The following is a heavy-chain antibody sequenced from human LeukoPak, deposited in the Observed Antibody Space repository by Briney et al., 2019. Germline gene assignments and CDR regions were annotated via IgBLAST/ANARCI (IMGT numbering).Heavy chain of an antibody. CDR1: GFAFGSYS. D-gene: IGHD1-26*01. V-gene: IGHV3-64*02. Sequence: GGSLRLSCAASGFAFGSYSMHWVRQAPGKGPEFVSVIGGDGLTTFYADSVKDRFTISRDNSKSTLYLEMGSLRAEDMAVYYCAREGGGSGLWYYDLWGRGTLVTVSS. J-gene: IGHJ2*01. CDR2: IGGDGLTT. CDR3: AREGGGSGLWYYDL.